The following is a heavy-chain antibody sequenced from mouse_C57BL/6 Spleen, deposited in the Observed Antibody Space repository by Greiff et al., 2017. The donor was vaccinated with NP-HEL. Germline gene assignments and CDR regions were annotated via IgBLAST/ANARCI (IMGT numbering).Heavy chain of an antibody. Sequence: QVQLQQSGAELVKPGASVKISCKASGYAFSSYWMNWVKQRPGKGLEWIGQIYPGDGDTNYNGKFKGKATLTADKSSSTAYMQLSSLTSEDSAVYFCARRGPNWDGLDYWGQGTTLTVSS. CDR2: IYPGDGDT. V-gene: IGHV1-80*01. CDR3: ARRGPNWDGLDY. CDR1: GYAFSSYW. J-gene: IGHJ2*01. D-gene: IGHD4-1*01.